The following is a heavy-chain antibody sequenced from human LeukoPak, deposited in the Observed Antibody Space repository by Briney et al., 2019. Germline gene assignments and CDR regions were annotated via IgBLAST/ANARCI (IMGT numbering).Heavy chain of an antibody. CDR2: ISSSGSTI. J-gene: IGHJ4*02. V-gene: IGHV3-48*03. CDR3: ARADTPLNYCDSTGFDY. D-gene: IGHD3-22*01. Sequence: GGSLRLSCAASGFTFSSYEMNWVRQAPGKGLEWVSYISSSGSTIYYADSVKGRFTISRDNAKNSLYLQMNSLRAEDTAVYYCARADTPLNYCDSTGFDYWGQGTLVTVSS. CDR1: GFTFSSYE.